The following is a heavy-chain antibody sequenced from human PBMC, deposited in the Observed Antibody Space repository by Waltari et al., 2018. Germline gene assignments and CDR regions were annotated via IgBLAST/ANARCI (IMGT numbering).Heavy chain of an antibody. CDR1: GYSISSGYY. CDR2: IYHSGST. V-gene: IGHV4-38-2*02. D-gene: IGHD2-15*01. J-gene: IGHJ5*02. Sequence: QVQLQESGPGLVKPSETLSLTCAVSGYSISSGYYWGWIRQPPGKGLEWIGSIYHSGSTYYNLSLKSRVTISVDTSKNQFSLKLSSVTAADTAVYYCARDNCSGGSCTGWFDPWGQGTLVTVSS. CDR3: ARDNCSGGSCTGWFDP.